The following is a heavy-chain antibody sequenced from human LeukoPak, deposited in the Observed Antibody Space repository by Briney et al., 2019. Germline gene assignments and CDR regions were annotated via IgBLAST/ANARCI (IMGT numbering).Heavy chain of an antibody. CDR3: AKDSSTSCHD. D-gene: IGHD2-2*01. V-gene: IGHV3-30*02. Sequence: GGSLGLSCAASGFTFSRYGMSWVRQAPGKGLEWVAFIRYDGSNKYYADSVKGRFTISRDNSKNTLYLQMNSLRAEDTAVYYCAKDSSTSCHDWGQGTLVTVSS. J-gene: IGHJ4*02. CDR1: GFTFSRYG. CDR2: IRYDGSNK.